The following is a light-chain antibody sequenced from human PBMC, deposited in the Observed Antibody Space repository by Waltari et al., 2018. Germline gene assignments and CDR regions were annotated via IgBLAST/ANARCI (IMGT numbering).Light chain of an antibody. CDR3: QQRRNWPLT. V-gene: IGKV3-11*01. CDR1: QSVGTY. CDR2: GAS. J-gene: IGKJ4*01. Sequence: EIVLTQSPALLSFSPGDRATLPCRSSQSVGTYLAWYQQRPGQSPRLLIYGASNRATGIPDRFSGSGSETDFTLTISSLQPEDFAVYYCQQRRNWPLTFGGGTRVQI.